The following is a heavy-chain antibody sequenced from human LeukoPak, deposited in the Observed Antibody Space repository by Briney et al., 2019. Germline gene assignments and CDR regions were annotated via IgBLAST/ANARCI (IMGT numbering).Heavy chain of an antibody. CDR1: GFTFSNYW. Sequence: PGGSLRLSCAASGFTFSNYWMAWVRQAPGKGLEWVANIKQDASEKYYVDSVKGRFTISRDNAKNSPYLQMNSLRAEDTAVYYCARDWHCSSTSCYDGRFDYWGQGTLVTVSS. CDR3: ARDWHCSSTSCYDGRFDY. D-gene: IGHD2-2*01. J-gene: IGHJ4*02. CDR2: IKQDASEK. V-gene: IGHV3-7*01.